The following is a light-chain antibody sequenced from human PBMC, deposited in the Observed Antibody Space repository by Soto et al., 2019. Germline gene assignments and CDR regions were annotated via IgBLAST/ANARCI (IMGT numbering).Light chain of an antibody. Sequence: EIVLTQSPATLSLSPGERATLSCRASQSVSSYLAWYQQKPGQAPSLLIYAAGYRATGTPARSSGSGSGTDSTLSISSLEPEDFAVYYCQLRSNWPITFGQGTRLEIK. J-gene: IGKJ5*01. V-gene: IGKV3-11*01. CDR2: AAG. CDR3: QLRSNWPIT. CDR1: QSVSSY.